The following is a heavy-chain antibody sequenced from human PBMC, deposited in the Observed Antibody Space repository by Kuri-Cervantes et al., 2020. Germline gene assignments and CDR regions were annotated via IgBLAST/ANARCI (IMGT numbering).Heavy chain of an antibody. CDR2: IYHSGST. CDR3: ARDSSGQWYFDY. J-gene: IGHJ4*02. Sequence: SETLSLTCTVSGGSVSSGSYYWSWIRQPPGEGLEWIGYIYHSGSTYYNPSLKSRVTISVDRSKNQFSLKLSSVTAADTAVYYCARDSSGQWYFDYWGQGTLVTVSS. V-gene: IGHV4-30-2*01. CDR1: GGSVSSGSYY. D-gene: IGHD3-22*01.